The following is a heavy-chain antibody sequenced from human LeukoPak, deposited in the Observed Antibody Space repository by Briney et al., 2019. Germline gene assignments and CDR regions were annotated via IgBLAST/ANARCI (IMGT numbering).Heavy chain of an antibody. J-gene: IGHJ6*02. Sequence: SETLSLTCTVSGGSISSCYWSWIRQPAGKRLEWIGRIYTSGSTNYNPSLKSRVTMSVDTSKNQFSLKLSSVTAADTAVYYCARGGYYDSSGYSRYYYGMDVWGQGTTVTVSS. CDR1: GGSISSCY. CDR3: ARGGYYDSSGYSRYYYGMDV. CDR2: IYTSGST. D-gene: IGHD3-22*01. V-gene: IGHV4-4*07.